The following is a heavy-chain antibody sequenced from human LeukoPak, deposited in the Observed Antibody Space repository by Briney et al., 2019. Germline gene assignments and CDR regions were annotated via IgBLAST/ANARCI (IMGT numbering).Heavy chain of an antibody. J-gene: IGHJ4*02. V-gene: IGHV3-23*01. CDR1: GFTFSSYA. Sequence: GGSLRLSCAPSGFTFSSYAMSWVRQAPGKGLEWVSAISGSGGSTYYADSVKGRFTVSRDNSKNTLYLQMNSLRAEDTAVYYCAKDRGSYSVFAYFDYWGQGTLVTVSS. CDR2: ISGSGGST. D-gene: IGHD1-26*01. CDR3: AKDRGSYSVFAYFDY.